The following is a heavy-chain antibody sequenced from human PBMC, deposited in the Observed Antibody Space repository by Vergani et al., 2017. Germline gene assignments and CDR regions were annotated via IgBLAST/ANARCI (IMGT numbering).Heavy chain of an antibody. Sequence: QLQLQESGPGLVKPSETLSLTCTVSGGSISSSSYYWGWIRQPPGKGLEWIGSIYYSGSTYYNPSLKIRVTISVDTSKNQFSLKLSSVTAADTAVYYCARRQSGYDLENWFDPWGQGTLVTVSS. CDR3: ARRQSGYDLENWFDP. CDR2: IYYSGST. V-gene: IGHV4-39*01. J-gene: IGHJ5*02. CDR1: GGSISSSSYY. D-gene: IGHD5-12*01.